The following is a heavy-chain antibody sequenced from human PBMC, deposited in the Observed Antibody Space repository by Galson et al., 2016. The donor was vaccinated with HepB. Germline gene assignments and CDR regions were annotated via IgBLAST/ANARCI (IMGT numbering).Heavy chain of an antibody. D-gene: IGHD2-21*02. CDR3: AKDAILGCGSDCYTDY. V-gene: IGHV3-30*18. Sequence: SLRLSCAASGITFSRHVIHWVRQAPGKGLAWVAVISSDGSKKYYVHPVRGRFTISRDNSKNTLYLQMNSLRGEDTAVYFCAKDAILGCGSDCYTDYWGQGTLVTVSS. J-gene: IGHJ4*02. CDR1: GITFSRHV. CDR2: ISSDGSKK.